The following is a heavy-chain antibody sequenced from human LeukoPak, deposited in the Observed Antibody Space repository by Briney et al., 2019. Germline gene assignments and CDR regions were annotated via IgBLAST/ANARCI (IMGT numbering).Heavy chain of an antibody. CDR3: ARDHDSSGYYAPGRAFDI. CDR2: INPSGGST. V-gene: IGHV1-46*01. J-gene: IGHJ3*02. CDR1: GYTFTSYY. D-gene: IGHD3-22*01. Sequence: GASVKVSCKASGYTFTSYYMHWVRQAPGQGLEWMGIINPSGGSTSYAQKFQGRVTMTRDMSTSTVYMELSSLRSEDTAVYYCARDHDSSGYYAPGRAFDIWGQGTMVTVSS.